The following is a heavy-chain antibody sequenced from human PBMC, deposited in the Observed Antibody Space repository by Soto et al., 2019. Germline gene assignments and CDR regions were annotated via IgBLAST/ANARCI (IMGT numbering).Heavy chain of an antibody. CDR2: IKSKTDGGTT. Sequence: SVSNAWMNWVRQAPGKGLEWVGRIKSKTDGGTTDYAAPVKGRFTISRDDSKNTLYLQMNSLKTEDTAVYYCTTIFPNGDHTRDSYFDLWGRGTLVTVSS. CDR3: TTIFPNGDHTRDSYFDL. CDR1: SVSNAW. D-gene: IGHD4-17*01. V-gene: IGHV3-15*07. J-gene: IGHJ2*01.